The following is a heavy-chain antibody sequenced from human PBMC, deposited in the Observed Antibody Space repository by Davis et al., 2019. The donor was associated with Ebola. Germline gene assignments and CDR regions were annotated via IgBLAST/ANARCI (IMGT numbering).Heavy chain of an antibody. CDR3: ARDFGITMVRGVTPCFY. CDR1: GYTFTSYG. V-gene: IGHV1-18*01. D-gene: IGHD3-10*01. CDR2: ISAYNGNT. J-gene: IGHJ4*02. Sequence: ASVKVSCKASGYTFTSYGISWVRQAPGQGLEWMGWISAYNGNTNYAQKLQGRVTMTTDTSTSTAYMELRSLRSDDTAVHYCARDFGITMVRGVTPCFYWGQGTLVTVSS.